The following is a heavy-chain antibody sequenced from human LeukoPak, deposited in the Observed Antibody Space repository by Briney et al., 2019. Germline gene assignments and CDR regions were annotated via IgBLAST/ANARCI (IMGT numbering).Heavy chain of an antibody. J-gene: IGHJ6*02. D-gene: IGHD5-24*01. V-gene: IGHV3-33*01. CDR1: GFTFSSYG. CDR2: IWYDGSNK. CDR3: ARDIRDGYNYPYYYYYGMDV. Sequence: PGGSLRLSCAASGFTFSSYGMHWVSHAPGKGLEWVAVIWYDGSNKYYADSVKGRFTISKDNSKNTLYLQMNSLRAEDTAVYYCARDIRDGYNYPYYYYYGMDVWGQGTTVTVSS.